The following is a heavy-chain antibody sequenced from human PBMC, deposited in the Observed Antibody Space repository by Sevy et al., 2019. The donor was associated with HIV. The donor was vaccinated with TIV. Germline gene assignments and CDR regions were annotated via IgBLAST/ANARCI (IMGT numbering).Heavy chain of an antibody. CDR3: ARDREPYPL. Sequence: GESLKISCAASGFTFSSYSMNWVRQAPGKGLEWVSSISSSSSYIYYADSVKGRFTISRDNAKNSLYLQMNSLRAEDTAVYYCARDREPYPLWGQGTMVTVSS. CDR2: ISSSSSYI. D-gene: IGHD3-16*01. J-gene: IGHJ3*01. CDR1: GFTFSSYS. V-gene: IGHV3-21*01.